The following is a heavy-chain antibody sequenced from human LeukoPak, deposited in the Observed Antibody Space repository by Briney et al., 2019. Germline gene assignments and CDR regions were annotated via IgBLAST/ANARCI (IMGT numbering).Heavy chain of an antibody. CDR3: AKDRGFGEFLGYDP. D-gene: IGHD3-10*01. V-gene: IGHV3-23*01. J-gene: IGHJ5*02. CDR1: GFTFSSCA. Sequence: GGSLRLSCAASGFTFSSCAMSWVRQAPGKGLEWVSAISGSGGSTYYADSVKGRFTISRDNSKNTLYLRMNSLRAEDTAVYYCAKDRGFGEFLGYDPWGQGTLVTVSS. CDR2: ISGSGGST.